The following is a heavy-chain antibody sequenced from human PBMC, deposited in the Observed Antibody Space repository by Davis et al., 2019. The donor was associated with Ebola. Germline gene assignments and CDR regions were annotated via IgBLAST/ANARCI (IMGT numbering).Heavy chain of an antibody. Sequence: SETLSLTCTVSAGSISSSSYYWSWFRQSPGKGLEWIGEMNHSGSTTYNPSLKSRASISVDTSKNQFLLNLSSVTAADTAVYYCARVLYYYDTSGFDYWGQGTLVTVSS. D-gene: IGHD3-22*01. CDR2: MNHSGST. CDR1: AGSISSSSYY. CDR3: ARVLYYYDTSGFDY. J-gene: IGHJ4*02. V-gene: IGHV4-39*06.